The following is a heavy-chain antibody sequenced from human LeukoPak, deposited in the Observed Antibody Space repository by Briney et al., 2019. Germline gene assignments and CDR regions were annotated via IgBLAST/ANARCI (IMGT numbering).Heavy chain of an antibody. D-gene: IGHD4-17*01. Sequence: SETLSLTCTVSGGSISSYYWSWIRQPPGKGLEWIGYIYYSGSTNYNPSLKSRVTISVDTSKNQFSLKLSSVTAADTAVYYCAGGRSTADYWGQGTLVTVSS. J-gene: IGHJ4*02. CDR2: IYYSGST. V-gene: IGHV4-59*08. CDR1: GGSISSYY. CDR3: AGGRSTADY.